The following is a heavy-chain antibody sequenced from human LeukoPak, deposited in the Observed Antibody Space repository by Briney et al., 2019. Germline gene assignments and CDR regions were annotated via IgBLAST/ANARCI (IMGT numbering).Heavy chain of an antibody. CDR1: GYTFTSYH. J-gene: IGHJ3*02. V-gene: IGHV1-46*03. Sequence: ASVKVSCKASGYTFTSYHMHWVRQAPGQGLEWMGIINPSGGSTSYAQKFQGRVTMTRDTSTSTVYMELSSLRSEDTAVYYCARVRGYSSGWPSDAFDIWGQGTMVTVSS. CDR2: INPSGGST. D-gene: IGHD6-19*01. CDR3: ARVRGYSSGWPSDAFDI.